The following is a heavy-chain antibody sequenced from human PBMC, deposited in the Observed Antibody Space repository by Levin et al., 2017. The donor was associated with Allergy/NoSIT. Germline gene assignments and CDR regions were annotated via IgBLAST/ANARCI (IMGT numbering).Heavy chain of an antibody. Sequence: GESLKISCAASGFTFSSYAMSWVRQAPGKGLEWVSAISGSSGSTYYADSVKGRFTISRDNSKNTLYLQMNSLRAEDTAVYYCAKNLLIVGTIDYFDYWGQGTLVTVSS. CDR3: AKNLLIVGTIDYFDY. D-gene: IGHD4/OR15-4a*01. V-gene: IGHV3-23*01. CDR2: ISGSSGST. J-gene: IGHJ4*02. CDR1: GFTFSSYA.